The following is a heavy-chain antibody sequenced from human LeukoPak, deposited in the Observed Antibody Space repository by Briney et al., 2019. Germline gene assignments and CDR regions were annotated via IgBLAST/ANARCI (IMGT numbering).Heavy chain of an antibody. J-gene: IGHJ5*02. V-gene: IGHV3-30*02. CDR3: ARDLGQYYDTSDNWFDP. CDR1: GFTFSSYG. CDR2: IRYDGSNK. Sequence: GGSLRLSCAASGFTFSSYGIHWVRQAPGKGLEWVAFIRYDGSNKYYTDSVKGRFTTSRDNSKNTLYLQMNSLRAEDTAVYYCARDLGQYYDTSDNWFDPWGQGTLVTVSS. D-gene: IGHD3-22*01.